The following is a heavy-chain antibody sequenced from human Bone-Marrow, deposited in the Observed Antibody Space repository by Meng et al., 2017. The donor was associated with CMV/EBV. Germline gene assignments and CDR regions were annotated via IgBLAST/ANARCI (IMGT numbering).Heavy chain of an antibody. D-gene: IGHD4-23*01. CDR3: ARHGGDGGNSCSFDF. CDR1: ADSLSNTNYY. V-gene: IGHV4-39*01. J-gene: IGHJ4*01. Sequence: SETLSHTCTVSADSLSNTNYYWGWIRQPPGKGLEWIGSIHNSANTFRNPSLGSRITMSIDTSKNHFSLKLSSVTVADTAVYYCARHGGDGGNSCSFDFWGQGTLVTVSS. CDR2: IHNSANT.